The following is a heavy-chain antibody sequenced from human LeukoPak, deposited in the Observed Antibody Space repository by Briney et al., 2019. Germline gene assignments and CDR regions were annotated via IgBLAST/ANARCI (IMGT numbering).Heavy chain of an antibody. V-gene: IGHV3-66*01. CDR3: ARVVGFSVYMDV. J-gene: IGHJ6*03. Sequence: PGGSLRLSCAASGFTVSSNYMSWVRQAPGKGLEWVSVIYSGGSTYYADSVKGRFTISRDNSKNTLYLQMNSLRAEDTAVYYYARVVGFSVYMDVWGKGTTVTISS. CDR2: IYSGGST. D-gene: IGHD2-21*01. CDR1: GFTVSSNY.